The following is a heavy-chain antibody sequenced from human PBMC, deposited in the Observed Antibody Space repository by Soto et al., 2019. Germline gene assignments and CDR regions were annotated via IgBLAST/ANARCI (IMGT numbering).Heavy chain of an antibody. J-gene: IGHJ6*02. CDR1: GYTFTGYY. CDR2: INPNSGGT. Sequence: QVQLVQSGAEVKKPGASVKVSCKASGYTFTGYYMHWVRQAPGQGLEWMGWINPNSGGTNYAQKFQGWVTMTRDTSISTAYMELSRLRSDDTAVYYCARAATEGVYYYGMDVWGQGTTVTVSS. V-gene: IGHV1-2*04. CDR3: ARAATEGVYYYGMDV. D-gene: IGHD6-13*01.